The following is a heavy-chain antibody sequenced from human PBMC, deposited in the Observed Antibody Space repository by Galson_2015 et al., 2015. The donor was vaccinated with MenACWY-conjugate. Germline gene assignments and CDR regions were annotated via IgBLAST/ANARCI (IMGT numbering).Heavy chain of an antibody. D-gene: IGHD2-2*01. J-gene: IGHJ4*02. CDR2: INSDGSAA. Sequence: LRLSCAASGFTFSRYWMHWVRQSPGKGLVWVSRINSDGSAADYADSVKGRFTISRDNAKNTLCLQMNSLRAEDTAVYYCATYCSSPSCYANGAYWGQGTLVTVSS. V-gene: IGHV3-74*01. CDR3: ATYCSSPSCYANGAY. CDR1: GFTFSRYW.